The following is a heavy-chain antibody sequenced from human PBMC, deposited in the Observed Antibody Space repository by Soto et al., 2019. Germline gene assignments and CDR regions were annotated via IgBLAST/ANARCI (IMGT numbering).Heavy chain of an antibody. Sequence: SETLSLTCTVSGGSISSSSYYWGWIRQPPGKGLEWIGSIYYSGSTYYNPSLKSRVTISVDTSKNQFSLKLSSVTAADTAVYYCARAYYDFWSGYYLPIGYYFDYWGQGTLVTVPS. CDR3: ARAYYDFWSGYYLPIGYYFDY. J-gene: IGHJ4*02. D-gene: IGHD3-3*01. CDR1: GGSISSSSYY. CDR2: IYYSGST. V-gene: IGHV4-39*01.